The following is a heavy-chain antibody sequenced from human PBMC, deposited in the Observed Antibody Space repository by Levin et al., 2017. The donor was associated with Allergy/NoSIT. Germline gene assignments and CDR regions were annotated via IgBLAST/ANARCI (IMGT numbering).Heavy chain of an antibody. CDR3: ARAPYYFGSSDYYGYYYYGLDV. J-gene: IGHJ6*02. V-gene: IGHV3-33*01. Sequence: KGLEWVAIIWYDGDTKSYADSVKGRFTISRDNSENTLYLQLNCLRAEDSAVYYCARAPYYFGSSDYYGYYYYGLDVWGQGTTVTVS. CDR2: IWYDGDTK. D-gene: IGHD3-22*01.